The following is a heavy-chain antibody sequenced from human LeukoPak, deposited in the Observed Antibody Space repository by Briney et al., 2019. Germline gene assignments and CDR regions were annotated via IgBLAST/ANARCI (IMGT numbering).Heavy chain of an antibody. Sequence: GGSLRLSCAVSGFTFICYEINWVRQAPGKGLEWVSYISSSGSTIYYADSVKGRFTISIDNAKNSLYLQMNSLRAEDTAVYYCASDRLVVGATGGFDYWGQGTLVTVSS. CDR3: ASDRLVVGATGGFDY. CDR1: GFTFICYE. V-gene: IGHV3-48*03. D-gene: IGHD1-26*01. J-gene: IGHJ4*02. CDR2: ISSSGSTI.